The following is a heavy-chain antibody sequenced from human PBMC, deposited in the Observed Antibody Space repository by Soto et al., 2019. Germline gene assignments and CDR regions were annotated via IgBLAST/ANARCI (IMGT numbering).Heavy chain of an antibody. D-gene: IGHD2-2*02. CDR3: TKVGGTLLPPIPVDS. V-gene: IGHV3-23*01. Sequence: EVQLLESGGGLVQPGGSLRLSCAASGFTFSSYAMNWVRQAPGKGLEWVSTISGSGDNTYYADSVKGRFTISRDNSKNTLYLQMNILRAEDTALIYCTKVGGTLLPPIPVDSWGQGTQVTVSS. CDR2: ISGSGDNT. CDR1: GFTFSSYA. J-gene: IGHJ4*02.